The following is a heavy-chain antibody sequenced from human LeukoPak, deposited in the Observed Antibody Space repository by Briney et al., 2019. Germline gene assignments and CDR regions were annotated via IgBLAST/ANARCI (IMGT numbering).Heavy chain of an antibody. CDR3: ARGPPPYYDYVWGSYRSIHVDY. J-gene: IGHJ4*02. Sequence: SETLSLTCTVSGYSISSGYYWGWIRQPPGKGLEWIGSIYYSGSTYCNPSLKSRVTISVDTSKNQFSLKLSSVTAADTAVYYCARGPPPYYDYVWGSYRSIHVDYWGQGTLVTVSS. D-gene: IGHD3-16*02. V-gene: IGHV4-38-2*02. CDR2: IYYSGST. CDR1: GYSISSGYY.